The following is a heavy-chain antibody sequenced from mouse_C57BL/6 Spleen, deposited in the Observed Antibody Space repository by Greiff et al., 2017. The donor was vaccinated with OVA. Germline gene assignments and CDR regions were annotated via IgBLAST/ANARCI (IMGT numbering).Heavy chain of an antibody. D-gene: IGHD2-4*01. Sequence: EVKLEESGGGLVKPGGSLKLSCAASGFTFSSYTMSWVRQTPEKRLEWVATISGGGGNTYYPDSVKGRFTISRDNAKNTLYLQMSSLRSEDTALYYCARGYDYPGYYYAMAYWGQGTSVTVSS. CDR2: ISGGGGNT. J-gene: IGHJ4*01. CDR1: GFTFSSYT. V-gene: IGHV5-9*01. CDR3: ARGYDYPGYYYAMAY.